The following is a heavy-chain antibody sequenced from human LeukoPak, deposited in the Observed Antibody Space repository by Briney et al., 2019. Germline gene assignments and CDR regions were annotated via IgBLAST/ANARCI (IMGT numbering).Heavy chain of an antibody. CDR2: IYSGGST. CDR3: AGGGNWGTQNDAFDI. D-gene: IGHD7-27*01. Sequence: GGSLRLSCAASGFTVSSNYMSWVRQAPGKGLEWVSVIYSGGSTYYADSVKGRFTISRDNSKNTLYLQMNSLRAEDTAVYYCAGGGNWGTQNDAFDIWGQGTMVTVSS. CDR1: GFTVSSNY. J-gene: IGHJ3*02. V-gene: IGHV3-53*01.